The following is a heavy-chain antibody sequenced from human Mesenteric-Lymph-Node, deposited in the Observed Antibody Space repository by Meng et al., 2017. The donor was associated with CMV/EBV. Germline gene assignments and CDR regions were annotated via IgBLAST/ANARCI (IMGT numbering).Heavy chain of an antibody. Sequence: FTGYYMHWVRQAPGQGLEWMGRIIPILGIANYAQKFQGRVTITADKSTSTAYMELSSLRSEDTAVYYCARDGGAYCGGDCHDPEYFQHWGQGTLVTVSS. CDR2: IIPILGIA. V-gene: IGHV1-69*04. J-gene: IGHJ1*01. D-gene: IGHD2-21*02. CDR3: ARDGGAYCGGDCHDPEYFQH. CDR1: FTGYY.